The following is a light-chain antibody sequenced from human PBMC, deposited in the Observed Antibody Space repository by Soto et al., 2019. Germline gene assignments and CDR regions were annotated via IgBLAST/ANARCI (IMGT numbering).Light chain of an antibody. CDR2: DAS. CDR1: QTFRRW. J-gene: IGKJ1*01. CDR3: QHYNSDPWT. Sequence: DIEMTQSPSPLSASVGVRVPITCRASQTFRRWLAWYQQRPGKAPKVLIYDASTLESGVPARFSGSGSETEFTLTISSLQPEDSAIYYCQHYNSDPWTFGQGTKVEIK. V-gene: IGKV1-5*01.